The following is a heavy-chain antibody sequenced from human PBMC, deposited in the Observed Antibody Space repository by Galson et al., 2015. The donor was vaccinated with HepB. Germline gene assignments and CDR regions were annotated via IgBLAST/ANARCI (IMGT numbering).Heavy chain of an antibody. CDR2: ISNSGGST. J-gene: IGHJ4*02. CDR1: GLTFSSYA. V-gene: IGHV3-23*01. CDR3: AKDRVPRSFDY. Sequence: SLRLSCAASGLTFSSYAMSWVRQAPGKGLEWVSSISNSGGSTYYADSVKGRFTISRDNSKSTLYLQMNSLRAEDTAVYYCAKDRVPRSFDYWAREPWSPSPQ. D-gene: IGHD3-10*01.